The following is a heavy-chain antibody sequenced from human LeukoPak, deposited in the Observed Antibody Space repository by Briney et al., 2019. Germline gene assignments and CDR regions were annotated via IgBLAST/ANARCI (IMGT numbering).Heavy chain of an antibody. CDR2: IYHSGST. D-gene: IGHD3-22*01. Sequence: PSQTLSLTCAVSGGSISSGGYAWSWIRQPPGKGLKWIGYIYHSGSTYYNPSLKSRVTISVDRSRNQFSLKLSSVTAADTAVYYCARERYYYDSSGSRGHFFDYWGQGTLVTVSS. CDR1: GGSISSGGYA. CDR3: ARERYYYDSSGSRGHFFDY. V-gene: IGHV4-30-2*01. J-gene: IGHJ4*02.